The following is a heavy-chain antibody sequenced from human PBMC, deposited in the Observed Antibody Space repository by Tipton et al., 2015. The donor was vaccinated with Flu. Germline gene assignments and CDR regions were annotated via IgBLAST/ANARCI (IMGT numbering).Heavy chain of an antibody. CDR1: GFTFGDYS. V-gene: IGHV3-49*04. J-gene: IGHJ4*02. D-gene: IGHD5-18*01. CDR2: IKSKSYGGTT. Sequence: QLVQSGGGVVQPGGSLRLSCTGSGFTFGDYSITWVRQAPGKGLEWIGVIKSKSYGGTTEYAASVEDRFIISRDDYKNIAYLQMNGLKSDDTALYYCTRDRLSYGFLGTLDFWGQGSMVTVSS. CDR3: TRDRLSYGFLGTLDF.